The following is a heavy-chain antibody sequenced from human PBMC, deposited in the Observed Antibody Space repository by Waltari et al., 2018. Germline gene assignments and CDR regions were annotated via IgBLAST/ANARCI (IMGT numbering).Heavy chain of an antibody. J-gene: IGHJ4*02. CDR3: ARTRLWKTYYFDY. CDR1: GGSFSGYY. V-gene: IGHV4-34*01. Sequence: QVQLQQWGAGLLKPSETLSLTCAVYGGSFSGYYWSWIRQPPGKGLEWIGEINHSGSTNSNPSRKSRVTISVDTSKNQFSLKLSSVTAADTAVYYCARTRLWKTYYFDYWGQGTLVTVSS. D-gene: IGHD6-25*01. CDR2: INHSGST.